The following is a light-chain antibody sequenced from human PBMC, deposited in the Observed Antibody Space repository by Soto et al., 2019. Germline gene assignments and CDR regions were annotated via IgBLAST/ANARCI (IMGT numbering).Light chain of an antibody. J-gene: IGKJ1*01. CDR3: QQYNTWPRT. CDR1: QSISTD. CDR2: GAS. Sequence: EIVMTQSPATLSVSPGERATLSCRASQSISTDLAWYQQRPGQPHRLLIYGASARAAGIPARFSGSGSETEFTLTIAGLQSEDFAVYFCQQYNTWPRTFGQGTKVDIK. V-gene: IGKV3-15*01.